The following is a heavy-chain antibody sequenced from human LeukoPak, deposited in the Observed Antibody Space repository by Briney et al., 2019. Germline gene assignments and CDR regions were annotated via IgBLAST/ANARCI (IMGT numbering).Heavy chain of an antibody. V-gene: IGHV3-21*01. CDR1: GFTFSSYS. D-gene: IGHD3-9*01. J-gene: IGHJ4*02. CDR2: ISSSSSYI. CDR3: ARTYYDILTGYNPYFDY. Sequence: SGGSLRLSCAASGFTFSSYSMNWVRQAPGKGLEWVSSISSSSSYIHYADSVKGRFTISRDNAKNSLDLQMNSLRAEDTAVYYCARTYYDILTGYNPYFDYWGQGILVTVSS.